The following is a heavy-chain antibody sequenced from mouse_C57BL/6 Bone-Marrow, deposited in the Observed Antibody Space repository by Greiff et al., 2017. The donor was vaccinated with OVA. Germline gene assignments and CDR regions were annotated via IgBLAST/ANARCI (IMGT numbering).Heavy chain of an antibody. J-gene: IGHJ1*03. CDR1: GFSLTSYG. CDR2: IWSGGST. V-gene: IGHV2-2*01. CDR3: ARSIYYYGYWYFDV. Sequence: VQLQESGPGLVQPSQSLSITCTVSGFSLTSYGVHWVRQSPGKGLEWLGVIWSGGSTDYNAAFISRLSISKDNSKSQVFFKMNSLQADDTAIYYCARSIYYYGYWYFDVWGTGTTVTVSS. D-gene: IGHD1-1*01.